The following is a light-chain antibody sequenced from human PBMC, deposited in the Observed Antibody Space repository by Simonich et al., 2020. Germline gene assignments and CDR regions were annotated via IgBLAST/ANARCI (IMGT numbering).Light chain of an antibody. J-gene: IGLJ2*01. V-gene: IGLV2-14*03. Sequence: QSALTQPASVSGSPGQSITISCTGTSSDCGGYNYVSWYQQHPGKAPKLRIYDVSNRPSGVSNRFSGSKSANTSSLTISGLQAEDEADYYCSSYTSSSTLVVFGGGTKLTVL. CDR1: SSDCGGYNY. CDR2: DVS. CDR3: SSYTSSSTLVV.